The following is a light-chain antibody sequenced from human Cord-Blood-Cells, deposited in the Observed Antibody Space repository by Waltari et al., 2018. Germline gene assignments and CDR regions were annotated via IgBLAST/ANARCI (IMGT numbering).Light chain of an antibody. CDR1: PTDVVGCNY. Sequence: QSALTQPASVSRSPGQSITIPCAGTPTDVVGCNYVSWYQQHPGKAPKLIIYDVSHRPSGVSNRFSGSKSGNTASLTISGLQAEDEADYYCSSYTSSSTLVFGGGTKLTVL. J-gene: IGLJ3*02. CDR2: DVS. V-gene: IGLV2-14*01. CDR3: SSYTSSSTLV.